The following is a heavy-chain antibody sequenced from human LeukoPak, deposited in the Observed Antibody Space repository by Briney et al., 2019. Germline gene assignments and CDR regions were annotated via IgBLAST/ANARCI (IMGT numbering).Heavy chain of an antibody. CDR1: GFTFSSYA. D-gene: IGHD4-17*01. CDR2: ISGSGGST. V-gene: IGHV3-23*01. J-gene: IGHJ4*02. Sequence: PGGSLRLSCAASGFTFSSYAMSWVRQAPGNGLEWVSAISGSGGSTYYADSVKGRFTISKDNSKNTLYLQMNSLRAEDTAVYYCAKDPGDGDYGYYFDYWGQGTLVTVSS. CDR3: AKDPGDGDYGYYFDY.